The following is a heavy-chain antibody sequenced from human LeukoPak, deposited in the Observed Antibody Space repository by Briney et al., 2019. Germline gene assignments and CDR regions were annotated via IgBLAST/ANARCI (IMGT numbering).Heavy chain of an antibody. Sequence: GGSLRLSCAASGFTVSSNYMSWVRQAPGKGLEWVSVIYSGGSTYYADSVKGRFTISRDNSKNTLYLQMNSLRAEDTAVYYCARRHQLPRHLYYFDYWGQGTLVTVSS. CDR2: IYSGGST. V-gene: IGHV3-53*01. CDR3: ARRHQLPRHLYYFDY. J-gene: IGHJ4*02. CDR1: GFTVSSNY. D-gene: IGHD2-2*01.